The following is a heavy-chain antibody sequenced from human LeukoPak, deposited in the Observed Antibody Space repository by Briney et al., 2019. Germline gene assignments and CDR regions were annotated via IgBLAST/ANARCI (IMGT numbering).Heavy chain of an antibody. D-gene: IGHD6-19*01. CDR3: AKDQHSSGWPYYYYGMDV. V-gene: IGHV3-30-3*01. CDR2: ISHDGSNK. CDR1: GFTFSSYA. Sequence: PGGSLRLSCAASGFTFSSYAIHWVRQAPGKGLEWVAVISHDGSNKNYADSVKGRFTVSRDNSKNTLYLQMNSLRGEDTAVYYCAKDQHSSGWPYYYYGMDVWGQGTTVTVSS. J-gene: IGHJ6*02.